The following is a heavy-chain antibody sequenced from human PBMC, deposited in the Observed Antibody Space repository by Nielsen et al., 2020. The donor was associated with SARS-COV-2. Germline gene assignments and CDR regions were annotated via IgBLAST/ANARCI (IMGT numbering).Heavy chain of an antibody. CDR3: ARGTYSGSSLGVDY. V-gene: IGHV3-66*01. CDR1: GFTVSSNY. Sequence: GESLKISCAASGFTVSSNYMSWVRRAPGKGLEWVSVIYSGGSTYYADSVKGRFTISRDNSKNTLYLQMNSLRAEDTAVYYCARGTYSGSSLGVDYWGQGTLVTVSS. J-gene: IGHJ4*02. D-gene: IGHD1-26*01. CDR2: IYSGGST.